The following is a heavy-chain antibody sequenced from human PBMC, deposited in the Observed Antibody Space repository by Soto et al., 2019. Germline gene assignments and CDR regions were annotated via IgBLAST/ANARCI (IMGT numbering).Heavy chain of an antibody. CDR3: AREVQIHTPAFVY. CDR1: GGTFNTYA. V-gene: IGHV1-69*19. CDR2: ISPMFGAA. Sequence: QVQLVQSGAEMKKPGSSVKVSCQSSGGTFNTYAMNWVRQAPGQGPEWMGAISPMFGAANYAPKFQGRVTITADESTGTSYMQLSSLTSEDTALYFCAREVQIHTPAFVYWGQGNLVTVSS. J-gene: IGHJ4*02.